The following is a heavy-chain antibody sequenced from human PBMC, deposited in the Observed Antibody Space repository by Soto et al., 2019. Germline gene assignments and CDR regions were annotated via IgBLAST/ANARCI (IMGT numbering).Heavy chain of an antibody. D-gene: IGHD6-19*01. J-gene: IGHJ4*02. CDR3: ARRSSGWFFDY. V-gene: IGHV3-23*01. Sequence: EVQLLESGGGLVQPWGSLRLSCAASGFTFSSYAMSWVRQAPGKGLEWVSVMSGSGDSTYYADSVKGRFTISRDNSKSTLYLQMNSLRAEDTAVYYCARRSSGWFFDYWGQGTLVTVSS. CDR1: GFTFSSYA. CDR2: MSGSGDST.